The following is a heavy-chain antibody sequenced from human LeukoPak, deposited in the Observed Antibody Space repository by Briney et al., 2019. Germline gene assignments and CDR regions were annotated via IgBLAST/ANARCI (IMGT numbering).Heavy chain of an antibody. Sequence: LSGGSLRLSCAASGFTFDDYAMRWVRHAPGKGLGWVSGISWNSGSIVYADCVKGRFTISRDNAKNSLYLQMNSLRAEDTALYYCAKDISHGNYFDYWGQGTLVTVSS. V-gene: IGHV3-9*01. CDR3: AKDISHGNYFDY. D-gene: IGHD1-26*01. CDR2: ISWNSGSI. J-gene: IGHJ4*02. CDR1: GFTFDDYA.